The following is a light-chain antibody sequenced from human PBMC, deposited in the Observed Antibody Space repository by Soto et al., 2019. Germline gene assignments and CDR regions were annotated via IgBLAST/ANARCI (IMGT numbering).Light chain of an antibody. V-gene: IGKV4-1*01. Sequence: DIVMTQSPDSLAVSLGERATINCKSSQSVLYSSNNKNYLAWYQQKPGQPPRLLIYWASTRDSGVPDRFSGSGFGTYFTLSFCGLQAEDVAVYYCQQYYSTFPFTFVQGIKLEIK. J-gene: IGKJ2*01. CDR1: QSVLYSSNNKNY. CDR2: WAS. CDR3: QQYYSTFPFT.